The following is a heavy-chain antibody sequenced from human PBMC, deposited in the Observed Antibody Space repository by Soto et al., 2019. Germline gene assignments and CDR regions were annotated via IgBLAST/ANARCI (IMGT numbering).Heavy chain of an antibody. V-gene: IGHV1-69*01. D-gene: IGHD3-10*01. CDR1: GGTFSSYA. CDR2: IIPIFGTA. Sequence: QVQLVQSGAEVKKPGSSVKVSCKASGGTFSSYAISWVRQAPGQGLEWMGGIIPIFGTANYAQKFQGRVTITADESTSTAYMELSSLRPEDTAVYYCARGDYYGSGSAIYYYYGMDVWGQGTTVTVSS. CDR3: ARGDYYGSGSAIYYYYGMDV. J-gene: IGHJ6*02.